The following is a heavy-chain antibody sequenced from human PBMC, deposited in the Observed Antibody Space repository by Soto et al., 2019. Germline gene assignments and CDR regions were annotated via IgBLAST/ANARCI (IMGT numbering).Heavy chain of an antibody. V-gene: IGHV3-23*01. CDR1: GFTFNSYA. Sequence: PGGSLRLSCEASGFTFNSYAMSWVRQAPGKGLEWVSAISGSGGSTYYADSVKGRFTISRDNSKNTLYLQMNSLRAEDTAVYYCAKALLKQQLVQYDPWGQGTLVTVSS. CDR3: AKALLKQQLVQYDP. D-gene: IGHD6-13*01. CDR2: ISGSGGST. J-gene: IGHJ5*02.